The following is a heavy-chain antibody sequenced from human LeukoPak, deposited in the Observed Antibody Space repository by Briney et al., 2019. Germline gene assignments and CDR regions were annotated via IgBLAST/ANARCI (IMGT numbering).Heavy chain of an antibody. D-gene: IGHD3-22*01. CDR3: ARRDYISAYGQDILDY. Sequence: GXSLKISFQGSGYSFTTYWIGWGRRMPGKGMGWMGIIYPDDSDTRYSPSFQGQVTISADKSTSTAYLQWSSLKASDTAMYYCARRDYISAYGQDILDYWGQGTLVTVSS. V-gene: IGHV5-51*01. CDR1: GYSFTTYW. CDR2: IYPDDSDT. J-gene: IGHJ4*02.